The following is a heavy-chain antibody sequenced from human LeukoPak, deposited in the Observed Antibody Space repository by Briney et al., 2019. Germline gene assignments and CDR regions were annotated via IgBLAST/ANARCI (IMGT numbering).Heavy chain of an antibody. J-gene: IGHJ5*02. CDR1: GYSFTSYC. CDR2: IYPVASDT. Sequence: GGSLKISCKGSGYSFTSYCMGWVRQVPGKGLEWVWMIYPVASDTRYGPSFQGQVTISADKSISTAYLQWSSLKASDTAMYYCARLYYGSGRDKNWFDPWGQGTLVTVSS. D-gene: IGHD3-10*01. CDR3: ARLYYGSGRDKNWFDP. V-gene: IGHV5-51*01.